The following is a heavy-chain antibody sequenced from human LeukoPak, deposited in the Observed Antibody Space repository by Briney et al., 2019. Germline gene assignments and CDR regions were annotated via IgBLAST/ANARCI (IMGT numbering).Heavy chain of an antibody. D-gene: IGHD3-22*01. Sequence: SETLSLTCTVSGGFISSSSYYWGWIRQPPGKGLEWIGSIYYSGSTYYNPSLKSRVTISVDTSKNQFSLKLSSVTAADTAVYYCAGTYYYDSSGYFVWGQGTLVTVSS. CDR2: IYYSGST. CDR3: AGTYYYDSSGYFV. CDR1: GGFISSSSYY. V-gene: IGHV4-39*01. J-gene: IGHJ4*02.